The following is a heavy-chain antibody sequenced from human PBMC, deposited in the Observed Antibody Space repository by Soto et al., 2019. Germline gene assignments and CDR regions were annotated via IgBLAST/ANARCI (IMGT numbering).Heavy chain of an antibody. CDR1: GFVFSSYA. Sequence: GGSLRLSCAASGFVFSSYAMGWVRQAPGKGLEWVSAISGSGTTAYYAESVKGRFIFSRDNPKNTMYLQMNSLRAEDTAVYFCAKTTDGWFSAFEIWGQGTVVTVSS. D-gene: IGHD6-19*01. CDR3: AKTTDGWFSAFEI. V-gene: IGHV3-23*01. CDR2: ISGSGTTA. J-gene: IGHJ3*02.